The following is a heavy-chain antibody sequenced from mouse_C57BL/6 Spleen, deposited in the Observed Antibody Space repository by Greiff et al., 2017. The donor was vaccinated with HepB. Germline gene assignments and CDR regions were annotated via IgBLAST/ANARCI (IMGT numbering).Heavy chain of an antibody. CDR1: GFTFSDYY. J-gene: IGHJ4*01. CDR3: ARHGDFYYAMDY. Sequence: EVQRVESGGGLVQPGGSLELSCAASGFTFSDYYMYWVRQTPEKRLEWVAYISNGGGSTYYPDTVKGRFTISRDNAKNTLYLQMSRLKSEDTAMYYCARHGDFYYAMDYWGQGTSVTVSS. V-gene: IGHV5-12*01. D-gene: IGHD3-3*01. CDR2: ISNGGGST.